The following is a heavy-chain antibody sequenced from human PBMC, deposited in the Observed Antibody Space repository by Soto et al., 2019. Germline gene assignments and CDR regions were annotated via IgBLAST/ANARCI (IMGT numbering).Heavy chain of an antibody. CDR3: ARETMVRGGRWFDP. Sequence: QVQLVQSGAEVKKSGSSVKVSCKASGGTFSSYAISWVRQAPGQGLEWMGGIIPIFGTANYAKKFQGRGTITADESTSTAYMELSSLRSEDTAVYYCARETMVRGGRWFDPWGQGTLVTVSS. D-gene: IGHD3-10*01. V-gene: IGHV1-69*01. CDR1: GGTFSSYA. J-gene: IGHJ5*02. CDR2: IIPIFGTA.